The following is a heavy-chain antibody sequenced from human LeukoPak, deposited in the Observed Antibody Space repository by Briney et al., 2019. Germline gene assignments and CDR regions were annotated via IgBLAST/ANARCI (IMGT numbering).Heavy chain of an antibody. CDR2: ISGSGEST. J-gene: IGHJ4*02. CDR3: ARARSGYYFDY. V-gene: IGHV3-23*01. D-gene: IGHD3-9*01. CDR1: GLTFSNYG. Sequence: GGSLRLSCAASGLTFSNYGMAWVRQAPGKGLEWVSAISGSGESTYNADSVKGRFTISRDNAKNSLYLQMNSLRAEDTAVYYCARARSGYYFDYWGQGTLVTVSS.